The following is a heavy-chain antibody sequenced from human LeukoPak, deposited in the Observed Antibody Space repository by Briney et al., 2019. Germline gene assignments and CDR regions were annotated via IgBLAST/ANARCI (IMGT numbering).Heavy chain of an antibody. CDR1: GIVFSNTA. Sequence: PGGSLRLSCAASGIVFSNTAMNWARQSPGRGLEWVSAISGGGERTFYADSVKGRFTISRDNSKNMVYLQMNSLRADDTAIYYCGKGGGQYSSGPEFDPRGQGALVTVSS. D-gene: IGHD6-19*01. J-gene: IGHJ5*02. V-gene: IGHV3-23*01. CDR3: GKGGGQYSSGPEFDP. CDR2: ISGGGERT.